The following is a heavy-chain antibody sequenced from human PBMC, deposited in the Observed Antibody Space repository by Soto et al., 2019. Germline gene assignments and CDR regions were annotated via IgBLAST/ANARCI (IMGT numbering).Heavy chain of an antibody. V-gene: IGHV3-48*03. J-gene: IGHJ6*02. CDR2: ISSSGSTI. D-gene: IGHD1-26*01. Sequence: GGPLRLSCAASGFTFSSYEMNWVRQAPGKGLEWVSYISSSGSTIYYADSVKGRFTISRDNAKSSLYLQMNSLRAEDTAVYYCARSSGAAYYYYYGMDVWGQGTTVTVSS. CDR3: ARSSGAAYYYYYGMDV. CDR1: GFTFSSYE.